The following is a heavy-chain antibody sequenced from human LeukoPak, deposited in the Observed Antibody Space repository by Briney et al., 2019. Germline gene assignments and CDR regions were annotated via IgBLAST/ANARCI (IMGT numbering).Heavy chain of an antibody. CDR3: ARESDAFDL. CDR1: GFIFSDYA. V-gene: IGHV3-30*04. CDR2: ISYDENKK. J-gene: IGHJ3*01. Sequence: PGGSLRLSCTASGFIFSDYAMHWVRQAPGKGLQWVAVISYDENKKHYADSVKGRLTTSRDNSTRTLYLQMSSLRIEDTAVYYCARESDAFDLWGQGTMVTVSS.